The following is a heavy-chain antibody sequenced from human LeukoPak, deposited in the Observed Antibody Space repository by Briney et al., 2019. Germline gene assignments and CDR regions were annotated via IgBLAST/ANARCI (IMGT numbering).Heavy chain of an antibody. D-gene: IGHD2-15*01. Sequence: GGSLRLSCAASGFTFSSYAMSWVRQAPGKGLEWVSAISGSGGSTYYADSVKGRFTISRDNSKNTLYLQMNSLRAEDTAVYYCAKNIVVVVAATQNYFDYWGQGTLVTVSS. CDR1: GFTFSSYA. CDR3: AKNIVVVVAATQNYFDY. J-gene: IGHJ4*02. CDR2: ISGSGGST. V-gene: IGHV3-23*01.